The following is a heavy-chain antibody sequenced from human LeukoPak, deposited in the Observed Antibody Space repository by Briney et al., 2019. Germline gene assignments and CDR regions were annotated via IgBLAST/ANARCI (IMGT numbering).Heavy chain of an antibody. CDR2: IFYSGTT. J-gene: IGHJ4*02. D-gene: IGHD3-10*01. CDR3: ARSFGSGSYCEN. CDR1: GGSISSYY. Sequence: SETLSLTCTDSGGSISSYYWSWIRQPPGKGLEWIGYIFYSGTTNYNPSLKSRVTISVDTSKNQFSLKLSSVTAADTAVYYCARSFGSGSYCENWGQGTLVTVSS. V-gene: IGHV4-59*01.